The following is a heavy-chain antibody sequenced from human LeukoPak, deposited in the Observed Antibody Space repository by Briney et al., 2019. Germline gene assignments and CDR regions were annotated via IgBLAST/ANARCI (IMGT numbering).Heavy chain of an antibody. V-gene: IGHV4-34*01. D-gene: IGHD2-2*01. Sequence: GSLRLSCAASGFTFSSYAMSWVRQPPGKGLEWIGEINHSGSTNYNPSLKSRVTISVDTSKNQFSLKLSSVTAADTAVYYCARGCPLQNYYGMDVWGQGTTVTVSS. J-gene: IGHJ6*02. CDR3: ARGCPLQNYYGMDV. CDR2: INHSGST. CDR1: GFTFSSYA.